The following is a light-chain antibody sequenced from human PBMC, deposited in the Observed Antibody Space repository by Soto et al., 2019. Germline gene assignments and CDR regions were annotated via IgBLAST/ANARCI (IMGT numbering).Light chain of an antibody. CDR1: QNINDL. Sequence: IQMTQSPSTLSASVGDRVTITCRASQNINDLLAWYQQKPGKAPNLLIYKASSLESGVPSRFSGSGYGTEFTLTIRSLQPDDFATFYCQQYSTYSRAFGQGTKVDIK. CDR2: KAS. J-gene: IGKJ1*01. CDR3: QQYSTYSRA. V-gene: IGKV1-5*03.